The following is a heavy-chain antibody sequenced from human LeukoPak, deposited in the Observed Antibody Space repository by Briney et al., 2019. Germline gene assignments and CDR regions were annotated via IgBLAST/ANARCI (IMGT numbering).Heavy chain of an antibody. CDR2: INPNSGGT. CDR1: GYAFTGYY. Sequence: GASVKVSCKASGYAFTGYYMHWVRQAPGQGLEWMGWINPNSGGTNYAQKFQGWVTMTRDTSISTAYMELSRLRSDDTAVYYCARERGDYGGKSGWFDPWGQGTLVTVSS. CDR3: ARERGDYGGKSGWFDP. V-gene: IGHV1-2*04. J-gene: IGHJ5*02. D-gene: IGHD4-23*01.